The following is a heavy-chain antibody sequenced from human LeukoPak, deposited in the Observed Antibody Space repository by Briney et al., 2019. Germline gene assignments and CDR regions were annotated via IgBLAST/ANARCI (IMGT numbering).Heavy chain of an antibody. CDR2: ISYTGIT. CDR1: GYSISSGYY. CDR3: ARVKAVVTPWVFDY. J-gene: IGHJ4*02. V-gene: IGHV4-38-2*02. Sequence: ETLSLTCTVSGYSISSGYYWGWIRQPPGKGLAWIGSISYTGITYYNPSLKSRVTISVDTSKNQFSLKLSSVTAADTAVYFCARVKAVVTPWVFDYWGQGSLVTVSS. D-gene: IGHD4-23*01.